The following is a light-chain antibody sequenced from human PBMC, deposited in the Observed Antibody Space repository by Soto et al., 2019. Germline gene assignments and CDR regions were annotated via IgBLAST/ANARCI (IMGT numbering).Light chain of an antibody. V-gene: IGLV1-40*01. CDR1: SSNLGAGYD. CDR3: VTWDSGMSEVV. CDR2: GNR. Sequence: QSVVTQPPSVSGAPGQRVTISCTGNSSNLGAGYDVHWYQQLPGAAPKLVIFGNRNRPSGVPERFSGSKSGTSASLAITGLQAEDEADYYCVTWDSGMSEVVFGGGTKLTVL. J-gene: IGLJ2*01.